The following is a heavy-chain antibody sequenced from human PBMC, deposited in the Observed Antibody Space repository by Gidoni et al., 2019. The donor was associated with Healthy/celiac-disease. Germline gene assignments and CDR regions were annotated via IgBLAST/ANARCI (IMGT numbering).Heavy chain of an antibody. V-gene: IGHV1-8*01. Sequence: QVQLVQSGAEVKKPVASVKVCCKASGYTFTSSDINSLRRATGQGLEWMGWMNPNIGNKGYAQKFKGRDTMTRNTSISKAYMELISLRSEDTAVYYCAGVRGYSYGYYYYGMDVWGQGTTVTVSS. D-gene: IGHD5-18*01. CDR3: AGVRGYSYGYYYYGMDV. J-gene: IGHJ6*02. CDR2: MNPNIGNK. CDR1: GYTFTSSD.